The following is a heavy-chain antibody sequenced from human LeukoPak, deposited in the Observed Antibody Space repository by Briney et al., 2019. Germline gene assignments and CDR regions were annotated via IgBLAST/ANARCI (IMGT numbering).Heavy chain of an antibody. CDR3: ARGETQYTYGVGGDGFDI. V-gene: IGHV3-30-3*01. J-gene: IGHJ3*02. Sequence: PGRSLRLSCAASRFTFSSYTMHWVRQAPGKGLEWVAVISYDESNKYYADSVKGRFTISRDNSKNTLFLQMNSLRAEDTAVYYCARGETQYTYGVGGDGFDIWGQGTMVSVSS. CDR2: ISYDESNK. D-gene: IGHD5-18*01. CDR1: RFTFSSYT.